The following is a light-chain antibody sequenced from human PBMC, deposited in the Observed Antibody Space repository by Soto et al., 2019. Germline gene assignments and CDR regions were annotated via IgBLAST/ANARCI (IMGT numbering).Light chain of an antibody. Sequence: DIQMTPSPSSVSASVGDTVTITCRASQGLKFLAWYQQKPGKAPRLLIYEATNLRSGVPPRFSGSGSGTDFTLTISSLQPEDFVVYYCQQYDNWPPTFGQGTRLEIK. CDR3: QQYDNWPPT. CDR2: EAT. J-gene: IGKJ5*01. V-gene: IGKV1-12*01. CDR1: QGLKF.